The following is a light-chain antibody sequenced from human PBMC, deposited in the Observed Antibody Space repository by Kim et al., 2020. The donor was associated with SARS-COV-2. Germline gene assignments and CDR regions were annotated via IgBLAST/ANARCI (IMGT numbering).Light chain of an antibody. CDR2: DVT. CDR3: ASYTSRSTPFV. Sequence: QSITISCTGTSSDIGAYKFVSWYQQHPGKAPQLIIYDVTERSSGVSNRFSGSKSGNTASLTISGLQAEDEADYHCASYTSRSTPFVFGTGTKVTVL. CDR1: SSDIGAYKF. J-gene: IGLJ1*01. V-gene: IGLV2-14*04.